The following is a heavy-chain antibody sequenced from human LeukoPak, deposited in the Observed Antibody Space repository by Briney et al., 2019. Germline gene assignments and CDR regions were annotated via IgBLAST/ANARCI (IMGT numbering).Heavy chain of an antibody. J-gene: IGHJ1*01. V-gene: IGHV1-69*06. Sequence: SVKVSCKASGGTFSSYAISWVRQAPGQGLEWMGRIIPIFGTANYAQKFQGRVTITADKSTSTAYMELSSLRSEDTAVYYCARDGPRYYDSCGYLTEYFQHWGQGTLATVSS. D-gene: IGHD3-22*01. CDR1: GGTFSSYA. CDR3: ARDGPRYYDSCGYLTEYFQH. CDR2: IIPIFGTA.